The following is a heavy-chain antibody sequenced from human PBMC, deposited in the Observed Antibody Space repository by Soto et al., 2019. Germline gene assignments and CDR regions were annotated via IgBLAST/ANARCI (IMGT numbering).Heavy chain of an antibody. Sequence: SETLFLTCTVSGGSISSYYWSWIRQPAGKGLEWIGRIYTSGSTNYNPSLKSRVTRAVDTTKNQFSLKLSSVTAADTAVYYCARAKLYGGGFDYWGQGALVTVSS. CDR1: GGSISSYY. CDR3: ARAKLYGGGFDY. CDR2: IYTSGST. J-gene: IGHJ4*02. D-gene: IGHD2-15*01. V-gene: IGHV4-4*07.